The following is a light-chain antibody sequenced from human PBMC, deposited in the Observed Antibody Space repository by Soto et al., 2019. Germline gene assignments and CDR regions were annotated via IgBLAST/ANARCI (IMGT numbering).Light chain of an antibody. J-gene: IGLJ1*01. V-gene: IGLV2-8*01. CDR2: DVN. Sequence: QSALTQPPSASGSPGQSVAISCTGTSSDVGGYNYVSWYQQHPGKAPKLVIYDVNKRPSGVPDRFSGSKSGNTASLTVSGLQAEDEADYYCSSYAGSSSVFGTGTKVTVL. CDR1: SSDVGGYNY. CDR3: SSYAGSSSV.